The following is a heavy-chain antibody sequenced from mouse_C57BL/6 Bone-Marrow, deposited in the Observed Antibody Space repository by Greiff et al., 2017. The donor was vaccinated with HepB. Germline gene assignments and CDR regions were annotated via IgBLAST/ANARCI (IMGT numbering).Heavy chain of an antibody. CDR1: GYTFTSYW. Sequence: VQLHQPGAELVKPGASVKMSCKASGYTFTSYWITWVKQRPGQGLEWIGDIYPGSGSTNYNEKFKSKATLTVDTSSSTAYMQLSSLTSEDSAVYYCAKIYYGYDVDYWGQGTTRTVSS. CDR3: AKIYYGYDVDY. J-gene: IGHJ2*01. D-gene: IGHD2-2*01. CDR2: IYPGSGST. V-gene: IGHV1-55*01.